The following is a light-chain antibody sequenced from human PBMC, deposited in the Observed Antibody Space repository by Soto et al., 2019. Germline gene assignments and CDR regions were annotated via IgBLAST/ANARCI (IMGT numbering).Light chain of an antibody. CDR3: MQALQTPPI. CDR2: LGS. CDR1: QSLLHSNGYNY. Sequence: IVMTQSPLSLPVTPGEPASISCRSSQSLLHSNGYNYLDWYLQRPGQSPQLLFFLGSSRASGVPDRFSGSGSCTHFTLKIIIVAAEDVGIFYCMQALQTPPIFGLGTEVHIK. V-gene: IGKV2-28*01. J-gene: IGKJ3*01.